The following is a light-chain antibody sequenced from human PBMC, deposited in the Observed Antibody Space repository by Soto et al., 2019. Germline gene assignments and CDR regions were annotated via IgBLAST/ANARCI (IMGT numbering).Light chain of an antibody. CDR1: QSISSY. J-gene: IGKJ1*01. CDR2: AAS. V-gene: IGKV1-39*01. Sequence: DIPMTQSPSSLSASVGDRVTITCRASQSISSYFKWYQQKPRKTPKLLIYAASSLQSGVPSRFSGSGSGTDFTLTISSLQPEDFATYHCQQSYSTPPTFGQGTKVEIK. CDR3: QQSYSTPPT.